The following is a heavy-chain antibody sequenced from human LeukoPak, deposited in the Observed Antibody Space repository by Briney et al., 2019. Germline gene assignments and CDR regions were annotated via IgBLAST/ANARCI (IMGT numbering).Heavy chain of an antibody. J-gene: IGHJ4*02. V-gene: IGHV4-39*01. D-gene: IGHD1-14*01. CDR1: GGSISSGNYC. Sequence: SETLSLTCTVSGGSISSGNYCWGWIRQPPGKGLEWIGNIHYSGSTYYNPSLKSRVTISVDTSNNQFSLKLSSVTAADTAVYYCARRKGGSSEFDYWGQGTLVTASS. CDR3: ARRKGGSSEFDY. CDR2: IHYSGST.